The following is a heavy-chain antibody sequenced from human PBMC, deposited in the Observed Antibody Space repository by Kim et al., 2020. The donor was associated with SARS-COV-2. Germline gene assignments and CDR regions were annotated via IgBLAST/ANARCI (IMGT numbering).Heavy chain of an antibody. J-gene: IGHJ3*02. V-gene: IGHV3-33*01. Sequence: GGSLRLSCAASGFTFSSYGMHWVRQAPGKGLEWVAVIWYDGSNKYYADSVKGRFTISRDNSKNTLYLQMNSLRAEDTAVYYCARRFKGFGQTTVTTFDAFDIWGQGTMVTVSS. CDR1: GFTFSSYG. CDR2: IWYDGSNK. CDR3: ARRFKGFGQTTVTTFDAFDI. D-gene: IGHD4-17*01.